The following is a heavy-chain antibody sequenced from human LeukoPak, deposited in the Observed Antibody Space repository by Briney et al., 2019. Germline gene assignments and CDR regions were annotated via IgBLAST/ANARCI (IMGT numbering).Heavy chain of an antibody. Sequence: GGSLRLSCAASGFTFSSYAMHWVRQAPGKGLEYVSAISSNGGSTYYANSVKGRFTISRDNSKNTLYLQMNSLRAKDTAVYYCALTYIVATIWGRAFDYWGQGTLVTVSS. D-gene: IGHD5-12*01. CDR2: ISSNGGST. V-gene: IGHV3-64*01. J-gene: IGHJ4*02. CDR1: GFTFSSYA. CDR3: ALTYIVATIWGRAFDY.